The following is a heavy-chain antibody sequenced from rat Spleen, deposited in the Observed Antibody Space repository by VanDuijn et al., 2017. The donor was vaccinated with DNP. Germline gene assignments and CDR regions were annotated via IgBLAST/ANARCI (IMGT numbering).Heavy chain of an antibody. CDR3: AREQHYHFDY. V-gene: IGHV5-20*01. CDR1: GFAFSDYY. D-gene: IGHD1-4*01. Sequence: EVQLVESGGGLVRPGRSLKLSCAASGFAFSDYYMAWVRQAPARGLEWVASISHTDDTTYYPDSVKGRFTISRDNAYSSLYLQMNSLNSEDTATYYCAREQHYHFDYWGQGVMVTVSS. CDR2: ISHTDDTT. J-gene: IGHJ2*01.